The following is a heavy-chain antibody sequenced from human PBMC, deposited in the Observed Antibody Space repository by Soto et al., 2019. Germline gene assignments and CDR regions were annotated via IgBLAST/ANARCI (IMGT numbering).Heavy chain of an antibody. CDR1: SGSISVTNVF. D-gene: IGHD1-20*01. CDR2: VDYSGTA. Sequence: SETLSLTCTVSSGSISVTNVFWGWVRQPPGKGLEWIGNVDYSGTAYFSPSLATRVTFHVDTSKNQFSLTLYSVTAADTAVYYCARITGRHLDYWGQGIMVTVSS. CDR3: ARITGRHLDY. V-gene: IGHV4-39*01. J-gene: IGHJ4*02.